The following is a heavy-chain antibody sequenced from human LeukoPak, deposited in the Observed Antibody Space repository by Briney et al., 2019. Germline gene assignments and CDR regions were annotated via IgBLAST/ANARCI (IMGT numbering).Heavy chain of an antibody. CDR1: GGSFSGYY. CDR2: INHSGST. V-gene: IGHV4-34*01. J-gene: IGHJ4*02. CDR3: ARGTVTPFDY. D-gene: IGHD4-11*01. Sequence: SETLSLTCAVYGGSFSGYYWSWIRQPPGKGLEWIGEINHSGSTNYNPSLKSRVTISVDTSKNQFSLKLSSVTAADTAVYYCARGTVTPFDYWGQGTLVTVSS.